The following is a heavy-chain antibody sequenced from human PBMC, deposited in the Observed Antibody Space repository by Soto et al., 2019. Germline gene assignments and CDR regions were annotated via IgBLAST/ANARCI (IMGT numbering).Heavy chain of an antibody. CDR1: GFTFSSYA. J-gene: IGHJ6*02. D-gene: IGHD3-3*01. V-gene: IGHV3-30-3*01. CDR2: ISYDGSNK. CDR3: ARDPGITIFGVFPRGYGMDV. Sequence: QVQLVESGGGVVQPGRSLRLSCAASGFTFSSYAMHWVRQAPGKGLEWVAVISYDGSNKYYADSVKGRFTISRDNSKNTLYLQMNSLRAEDTAVYYCARDPGITIFGVFPRGYGMDVWGQGTTVTVSS.